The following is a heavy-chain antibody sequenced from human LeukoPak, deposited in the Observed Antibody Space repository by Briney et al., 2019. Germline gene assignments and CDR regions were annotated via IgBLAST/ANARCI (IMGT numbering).Heavy chain of an antibody. CDR3: AREGRPELVVGPNWFDP. J-gene: IGHJ5*02. CDR2: ISYDGSNK. Sequence: PGGSLRLSCAASGFTFSSYAMHWVRQAPGKGLEWVAVISYDGSNKYYADSVKGRFTISRDNSKNTLYLQMNSLRAEDTAVYYCAREGRPELVVGPNWFDPWGQGTLVTVSS. V-gene: IGHV3-30*04. CDR1: GFTFSSYA. D-gene: IGHD3-22*01.